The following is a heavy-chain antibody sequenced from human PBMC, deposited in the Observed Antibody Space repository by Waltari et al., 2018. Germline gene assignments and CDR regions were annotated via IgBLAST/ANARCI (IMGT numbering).Heavy chain of an antibody. CDR2: IYSGGNT. CDR3: ARDGNGGGV. CDR1: GFPVSNNY. J-gene: IGHJ6*02. D-gene: IGHD3-16*01. V-gene: IGHV3-66*01. Sequence: EVQLVESGGGLVQPGGSLSPSCAASGFPVSNNYMKWVRQAPGKGLEWVSLIYSGGNTYYADSVKGRFTISRDNSKNTLYLQMNSLRAEDSAVYYCARDGNGGGVWGRGTTVTVSS.